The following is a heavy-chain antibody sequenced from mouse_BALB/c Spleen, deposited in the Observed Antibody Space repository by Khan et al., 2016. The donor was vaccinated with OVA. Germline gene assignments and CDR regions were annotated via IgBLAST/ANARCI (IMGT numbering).Heavy chain of an antibody. CDR3: ERREDYRAFAY. J-gene: IGHJ3*01. CDR1: GYTFTTSG. V-gene: IGHV9-3-1*01. CDR2: INTYTGEP. Sequence: QIQLVQSGPELKKPGETVKISCKASGYTFTTSGMDWVKQVPGQGLKWIGWINTYTGEPTYVDDFKGRFAFSLEISATTAYLQINTLKNEDTATYVGERREDYRAFAYWGQGTLVTVSA. D-gene: IGHD2-14*01.